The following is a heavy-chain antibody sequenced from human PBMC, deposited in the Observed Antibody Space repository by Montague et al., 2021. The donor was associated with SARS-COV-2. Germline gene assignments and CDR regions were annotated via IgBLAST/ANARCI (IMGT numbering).Heavy chain of an antibody. J-gene: IGHJ3*02. V-gene: IGHV4-39*01. D-gene: IGHD3-10*01. CDR3: ARPLVRGVPKAFDI. CDR1: GGSITRNYY. CDR2: IYYSGTT. Sequence: SEILSLTCTVSGGSITRNYYWGWIRRPPGKGLEWVGNIYYSGTTFINPSLESRVTISVDASKNQFSLNLTSVTAADTAVYYCARPLVRGVPKAFDIWGQGALVIVSS.